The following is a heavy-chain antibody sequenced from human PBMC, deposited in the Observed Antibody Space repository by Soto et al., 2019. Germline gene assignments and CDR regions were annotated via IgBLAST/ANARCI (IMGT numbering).Heavy chain of an antibody. D-gene: IGHD1-1*01. J-gene: IGHJ4*02. V-gene: IGHV1-18*01. Sequence: QVHLVQSRDEVKKPGASVKVSCKGSGYAFTTYGITWVRQAPGQGLEWMGWISAHNGNTNYAQKLQGRVTVTRDTSTSTAYMELRSLRSDDTAVYYCARGRYGDYWGQGALVTVSS. CDR3: ARGRYGDY. CDR1: GYAFTTYG. CDR2: ISAHNGNT.